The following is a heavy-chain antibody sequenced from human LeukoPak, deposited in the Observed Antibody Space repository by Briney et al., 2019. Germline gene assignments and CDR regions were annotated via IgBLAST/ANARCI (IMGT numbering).Heavy chain of an antibody. CDR2: ISGSGGGT. CDR1: GFTFSSYA. D-gene: IGHD1-26*01. CDR3: VKDLGRYRNNCFDY. V-gene: IGHV3-23*01. Sequence: GGSLRLSCAASGFTFSSYAMSWVRQAPEKGLEWVSNISGSGGGTYYADSVKGRFTISRDDSKNMLYLQMNSLRAEDTAVYYCVKDLGRYRNNCFDYWGPGTLVTVSS. J-gene: IGHJ4*02.